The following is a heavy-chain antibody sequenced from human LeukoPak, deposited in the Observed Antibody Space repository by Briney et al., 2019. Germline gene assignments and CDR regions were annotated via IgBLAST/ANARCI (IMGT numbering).Heavy chain of an antibody. CDR1: GYTFTAYY. D-gene: IGHD4-17*01. V-gene: IGHV1-2*02. J-gene: IGHJ4*02. Sequence: PSVKVSCKASGYTFTAYYIHWVRQAPGQGLKWLGGIFPGSGGQNYAQKFQGRVTMTRDTSISTAYMELSRLTSDDTAVYYCARKGEDYGDYDYWGQGTLVTVSS. CDR3: ARKGEDYGDYDY. CDR2: IFPGSGGQ.